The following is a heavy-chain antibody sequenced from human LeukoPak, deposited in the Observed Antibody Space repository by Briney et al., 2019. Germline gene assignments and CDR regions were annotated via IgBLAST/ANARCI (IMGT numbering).Heavy chain of an antibody. V-gene: IGHV3-53*01. CDR1: GFTVSSNY. D-gene: IGHD5-18*01. CDR3: ARLPSTAMVPYYFDY. Sequence: GGSLRLSCAASGFTVSSNYMSWVRQAPGKGLEWVSVIYSGGSTYYADSAKGRFTISRDNSKNTLYLQMNSLRAEDTAVYYCARLPSTAMVPYYFDYWGQGTLVTVSS. CDR2: IYSGGST. J-gene: IGHJ4*02.